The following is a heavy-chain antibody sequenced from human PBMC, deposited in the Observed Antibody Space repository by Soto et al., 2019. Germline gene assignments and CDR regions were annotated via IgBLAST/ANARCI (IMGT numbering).Heavy chain of an antibody. J-gene: IGHJ3*02. Sequence: PGGSLRLSCATSGFTFSNSAMSWVRQAPGKGLEWVSFISFSGGNTYYAEYVKGRFTISRDNSKNTLYLQMNSLRAEDTAVYFCAKVLSMIVADTFDIWGQGTMVTVSS. CDR3: AKVLSMIVADTFDI. CDR2: ISFSGGNT. D-gene: IGHD3-22*01. V-gene: IGHV3-23*01. CDR1: GFTFSNSA.